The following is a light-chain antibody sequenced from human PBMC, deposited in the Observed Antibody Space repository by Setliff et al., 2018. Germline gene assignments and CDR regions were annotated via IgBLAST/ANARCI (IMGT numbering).Light chain of an antibody. CDR1: SSDVGGYDY. Sequence: ALTQPASVSGSPGQSITISCTGSSSDVGGYDYVSWYQHHPGRAPKFMIYDVIKRPSGVSNRFSGSKSGNTASLTISGLQAEDEADYYCNSYTSRTSLHVFGTGTK. CDR2: DVI. V-gene: IGLV2-14*03. J-gene: IGLJ1*01. CDR3: NSYTSRTSLHV.